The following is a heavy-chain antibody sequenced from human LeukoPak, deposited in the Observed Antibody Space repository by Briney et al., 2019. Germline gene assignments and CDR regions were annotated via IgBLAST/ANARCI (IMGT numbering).Heavy chain of an antibody. CDR3: ARDDQLWLQASDY. V-gene: IGHV4-61*01. Sequence: SGTLSLTCAVSGGSVSSGSYYWSWIRQPPGKGLEWIGYIYYSGSTNYNPSLKSRVTISVDTSKNQFSLKLSSVTAADTAVYYCARDDQLWLQASDYWGQGTLVTVSS. CDR2: IYYSGST. J-gene: IGHJ4*02. D-gene: IGHD5-18*01. CDR1: GGSVSSGSYY.